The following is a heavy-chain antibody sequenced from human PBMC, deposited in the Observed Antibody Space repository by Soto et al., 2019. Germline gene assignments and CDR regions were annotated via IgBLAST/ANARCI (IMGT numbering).Heavy chain of an antibody. J-gene: IGHJ5*02. V-gene: IGHV1-69*06. CDR3: APLPRYCSSTSCPRDWFDP. CDR1: GGTFSSHA. D-gene: IGHD2-2*01. Sequence: ASVKVSCKASGGTFSSHAISWVRQAPGQGLEWMGGIIPIFGTTNYAQKFQGRVTITADKSTSTAYMELSRLRSEDTAVYYCAPLPRYCSSTSCPRDWFDPWGEGTLVTVS. CDR2: IIPIFGTT.